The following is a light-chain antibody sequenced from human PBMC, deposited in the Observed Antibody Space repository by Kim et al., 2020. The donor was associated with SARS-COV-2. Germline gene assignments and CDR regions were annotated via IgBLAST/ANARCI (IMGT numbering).Light chain of an antibody. CDR3: QSYDSSVNGWV. CDR1: SYNIGAGYD. V-gene: IGLV1-40*01. CDR2: GND. J-gene: IGLJ3*02. Sequence: QRVNIYCTGSSYNIGAGYDVHWYQQLPGTVPKHLIYGNDKRPSGVPDRVSGYKSGTSASLAINGLQAEDEADYYCQSYDSSVNGWVFGGGTQLTVL.